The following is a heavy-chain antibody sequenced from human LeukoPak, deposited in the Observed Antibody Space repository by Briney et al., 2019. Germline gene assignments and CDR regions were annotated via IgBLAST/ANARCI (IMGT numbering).Heavy chain of an antibody. V-gene: IGHV3-9*01. J-gene: IGHJ4*02. CDR1: GFTFHQYA. D-gene: IGHD5-12*01. Sequence: PGGSLRLSCAASGFTFHQYAIHWVRQVPGKGLEWVSGISWNSASIGYADSVKGRFTISRDNAKNSVHPQMNSLRAEDTALYYCAKDKAPLYSGYDWDLDFWGQGTLVTVSS. CDR3: AKDKAPLYSGYDWDLDF. CDR2: ISWNSASI.